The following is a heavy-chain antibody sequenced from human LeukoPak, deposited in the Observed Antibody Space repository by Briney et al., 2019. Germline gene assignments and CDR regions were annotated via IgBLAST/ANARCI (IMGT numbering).Heavy chain of an antibody. J-gene: IGHJ1*01. CDR3: ARAPSEIGGYYPEYFRH. Sequence: PGGSLRLSCAASGFTFSSYWMHWVRQAPGKGLVWVSRIKSDGSTRYADSVKGRFTISRDNAKNTVSLRMTSLRAEDTGVYYCARAPSEIGGYYPEYFRHWGQGTLVIVSP. CDR2: IKSDGST. V-gene: IGHV3-74*01. CDR1: GFTFSSYW. D-gene: IGHD3-22*01.